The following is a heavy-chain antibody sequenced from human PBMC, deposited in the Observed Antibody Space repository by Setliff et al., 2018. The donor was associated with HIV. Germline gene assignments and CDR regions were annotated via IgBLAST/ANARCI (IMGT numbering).Heavy chain of an antibody. Sequence: SVKVSCKASGGTFSSYAISWVRQAPGQGLEWMGGIIPIFGTANYAQKFQGRVTITTDESTSTAYMELSSLRSEDTAVCYCASGGSGSYLPVPDAFDIWGQGTMVTVPS. J-gene: IGHJ3*02. CDR1: GGTFSSYA. CDR3: ASGGSGSYLPVPDAFDI. V-gene: IGHV1-69*05. D-gene: IGHD1-26*01. CDR2: IIPIFGTA.